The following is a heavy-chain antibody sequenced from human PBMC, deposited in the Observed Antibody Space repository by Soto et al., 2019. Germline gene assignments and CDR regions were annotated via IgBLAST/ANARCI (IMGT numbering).Heavy chain of an antibody. D-gene: IGHD7-27*01. CDR2: MNSDGSST. Sequence: EVQLVESGGGLVQPGGSLRLSCAPPGFPFSSYWMHWVRQAPGKGLVWVSRMNSDGSSTSYADSVKGRFTISRDNAKNTLYLQMNSLKTEDTAVYYCATDLGTGYWGQGTLVTVSS. CDR3: ATDLGTGY. J-gene: IGHJ4*02. CDR1: GFPFSSYW. V-gene: IGHV3-74*01.